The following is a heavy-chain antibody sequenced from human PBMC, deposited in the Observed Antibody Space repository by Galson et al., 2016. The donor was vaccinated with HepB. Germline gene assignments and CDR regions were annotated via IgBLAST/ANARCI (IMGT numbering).Heavy chain of an antibody. J-gene: IGHJ3*02. D-gene: IGHD6-13*01. Sequence: SETLSLTCTVSGGSISTSTYYWGWIRQPPGTGLEWIGSIYYSGSTYYNPSLKSRITMFVDTSKNQFSLKLSSVTAADTAVYYCARRVGSSWNGGGSDTFDIWGQGTMVTVSS. CDR2: IYYSGST. V-gene: IGHV4-39*01. CDR3: ARRVGSSWNGGGSDTFDI. CDR1: GGSISTSTYY.